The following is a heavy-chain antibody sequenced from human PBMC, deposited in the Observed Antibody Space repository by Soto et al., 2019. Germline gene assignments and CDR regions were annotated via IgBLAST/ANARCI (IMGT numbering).Heavy chain of an antibody. CDR2: IIPIFGTA. Sequence: SVKVSCKXSGGTFSSYAISWVRQAPGQGLEWMGGIIPIFGTANYVQKFQGRVTITADESTSTAYMELSSLRSEDTAVYYCAGYCSSASCYNHYYGMDVWGQGTTVTVSS. D-gene: IGHD2-2*02. CDR3: AGYCSSASCYNHYYGMDV. V-gene: IGHV1-69*13. J-gene: IGHJ6*02. CDR1: GGTFSSYA.